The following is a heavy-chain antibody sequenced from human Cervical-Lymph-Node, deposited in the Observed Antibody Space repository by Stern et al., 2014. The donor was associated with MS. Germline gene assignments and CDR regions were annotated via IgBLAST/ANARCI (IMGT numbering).Heavy chain of an antibody. J-gene: IGHJ3*02. V-gene: IGHV4-30-2*01. CDR1: GGSISSGDYS. CDR3: ARSSTVTPNAFDI. D-gene: IGHD4-17*01. CDR2: IYHSGST. Sequence: QLQLQESGSGLVKPSQTLSLTCAVSGGSISSGDYSWSWIRQPPGKGLEWIGYIYHSGSTYYNPSLKSRVTISVDRSKSQFSLKLSSVTAADTAVYYCARSSTVTPNAFDIWGQGKMVTVSS.